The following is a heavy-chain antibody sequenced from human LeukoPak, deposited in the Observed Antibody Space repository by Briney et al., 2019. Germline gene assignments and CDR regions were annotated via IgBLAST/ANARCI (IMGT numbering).Heavy chain of an antibody. Sequence: SETLSLTCAVYGGSFSGYYWSWIRQPPGKGLEWIGYIYYSGSTNYNPSLKSRVTISVDTSKNQFSLKLSSVTAADTAVYYCAREQKIAVAGSRRYNWFDPWGQGTLVTVSS. V-gene: IGHV4-59*01. CDR2: IYYSGST. CDR3: AREQKIAVAGSRRYNWFDP. J-gene: IGHJ5*02. D-gene: IGHD6-19*01. CDR1: GGSFSGYY.